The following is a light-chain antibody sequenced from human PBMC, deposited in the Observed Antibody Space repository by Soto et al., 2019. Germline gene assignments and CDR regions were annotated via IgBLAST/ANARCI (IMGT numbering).Light chain of an antibody. J-gene: IGLJ1*01. CDR1: SSDVGGYNY. CDR3: SSYTSSSTYV. Sequence: QSALTQPASVSGSPGQSITISCTGTSSDVGGYNYVSWYQQHPGKAPKLMIYDVSNRPSGVSNRFSGSKSGNMASLTISGLQAEDEADYYCSSYTSSSTYVFATGTKLTVL. V-gene: IGLV2-14*01. CDR2: DVS.